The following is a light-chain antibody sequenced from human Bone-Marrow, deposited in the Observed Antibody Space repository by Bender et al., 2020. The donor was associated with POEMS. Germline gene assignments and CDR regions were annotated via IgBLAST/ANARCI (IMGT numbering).Light chain of an antibody. CDR3: QSYDNSLGGWV. CDR2: DNS. CDR1: DFASHS. J-gene: IGLJ3*02. V-gene: IGLV3-21*02. Sequence: SYVLTQPPSLSVAPGQTARMTCGGSDFASHSVHWYQQKSGQAPVMVVYDNSRRPSGIPERFSGSKSGTSASLAITGLQAEDEGDYYCQSYDNSLGGWVFGGGTKLTVL.